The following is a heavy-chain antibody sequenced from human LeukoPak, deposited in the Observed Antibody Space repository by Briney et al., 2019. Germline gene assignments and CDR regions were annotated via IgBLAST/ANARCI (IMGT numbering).Heavy chain of an antibody. CDR1: GGSISSGSYY. V-gene: IGHV4-39*07. D-gene: IGHD3-10*01. CDR3: ARLWFGELVTDS. Sequence: SETLSLTCTVSGGSISSGSYYWSWIRQPPGKGLESIGEINHSRSTNYNPSLKSRVTISVDTSKNQFSLKLRSVTAADTAVYYCARLWFGELVTDSWGQGTLVTVSS. CDR2: INHSRST. J-gene: IGHJ4*02.